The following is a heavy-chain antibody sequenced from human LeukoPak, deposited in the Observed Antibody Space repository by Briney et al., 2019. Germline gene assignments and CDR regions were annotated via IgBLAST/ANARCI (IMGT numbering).Heavy chain of an antibody. CDR1: GGTFSSYA. CDR3: ARASRVAAAGTGVYYYYYGMDV. J-gene: IGHJ6*02. V-gene: IGHV1-69*13. Sequence: SVKVSCTASGGTFSSYAISWVRRAPGQGLEWMGGINPIFGTANYAQKFQGRVTITADESTSTAYMELSSLRSEDTAVYYCARASRVAAAGTGVYYYYYGMDVWGQGTTVTVSS. D-gene: IGHD6-13*01. CDR2: INPIFGTA.